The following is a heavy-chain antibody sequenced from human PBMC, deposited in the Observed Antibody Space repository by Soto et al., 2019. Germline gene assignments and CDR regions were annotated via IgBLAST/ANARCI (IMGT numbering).Heavy chain of an antibody. CDR1: GVSISSSSFY. CDR2: MYYGGST. V-gene: IGHV4-39*01. D-gene: IGHD6-19*01. Sequence: QLQLQESGPGLVKPSETLSLTCTVSGVSISSSSFYWGWIRQPPGKGLEWIGSMYYGGSTYYNPSRKSRVTISQYTSKNQFSLTLSYVTAADTAMYYCARHNNSAWYAALDYWGQGTLVTVSS. J-gene: IGHJ4*02. CDR3: ARHNNSAWYAALDY.